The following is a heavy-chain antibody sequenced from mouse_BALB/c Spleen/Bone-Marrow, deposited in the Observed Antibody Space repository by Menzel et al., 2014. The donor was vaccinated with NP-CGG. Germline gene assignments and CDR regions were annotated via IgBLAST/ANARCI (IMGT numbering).Heavy chain of an antibody. D-gene: IGHD2-4*01. CDR3: ARSSSYDYDVGFAY. V-gene: IGHV3-2*02. Sequence: EVKLQESGPGLVKPSQSLSLTCTVTGYSITRDYAWNWIRQFTGNKLEWMGYISYSGSTTYNPSLKRRFSITRDTSKNQFFLQLNSVTTEDTATYYCARSSSYDYDVGFAYWGQGTLVTVSA. CDR1: GYSITRDYA. J-gene: IGHJ3*01. CDR2: ISYSGST.